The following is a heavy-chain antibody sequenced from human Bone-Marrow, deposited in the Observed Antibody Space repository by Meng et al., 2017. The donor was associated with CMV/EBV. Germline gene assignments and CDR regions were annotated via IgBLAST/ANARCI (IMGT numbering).Heavy chain of an antibody. CDR2: TSYDGNNK. CDR3: ARDIDDYDGSGYFDY. V-gene: IGHV3-30*04. CDR1: GFTFSTYA. D-gene: IGHD3-22*01. Sequence: GGSLRLSCAASGFTFSTYAMHWVRQAPGKGLEWVAVTSYDGNNKYYADSVKGRFTISRDNSKNKVYLQMNSLRAEDTAVYYCARDIDDYDGSGYFDYWGQGTRVTVSS. J-gene: IGHJ4*02.